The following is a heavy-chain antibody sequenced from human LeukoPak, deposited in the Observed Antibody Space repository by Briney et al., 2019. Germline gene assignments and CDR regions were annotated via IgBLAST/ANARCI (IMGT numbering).Heavy chain of an antibody. CDR1: GYSISSGYY. J-gene: IGHJ5*02. D-gene: IGHD2-2*01. Sequence: PSETLSLTCAVSGYSISSGYYWGWIRPPPEKGLEWVGSIYHSGSTYYNPSLKSRVTISVDTSKNQFSLKLSSVTAADTAVYYCARDPGRDIVVVPAAIIWFDPWGQGTLVTVSS. V-gene: IGHV4-38-2*02. CDR2: IYHSGST. CDR3: ARDPGRDIVVVPAAIIWFDP.